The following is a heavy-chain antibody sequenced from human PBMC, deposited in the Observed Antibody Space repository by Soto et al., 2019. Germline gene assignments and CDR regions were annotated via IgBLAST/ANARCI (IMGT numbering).Heavy chain of an antibody. V-gene: IGHV3-23*01. Sequence: PGGSLRLSCAASGFSFRSYAMSWVRQAPGKGLEWFSAISGSGGSTYYADSVKGRFTISRDNSKNTLYLQMNSLRAEDTAVYYSANHKYYDILTIFDYWGQGTLVPVSP. J-gene: IGHJ4*02. CDR3: ANHKYYDILTIFDY. CDR2: ISGSGGST. CDR1: GFSFRSYA. D-gene: IGHD3-9*01.